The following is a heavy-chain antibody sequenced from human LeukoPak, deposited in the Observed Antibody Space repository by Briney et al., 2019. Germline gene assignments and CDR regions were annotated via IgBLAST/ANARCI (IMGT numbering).Heavy chain of an antibody. CDR1: GFTFSSYE. V-gene: IGHV3-48*03. J-gene: IGHJ4*02. CDR2: ISSGGSTT. Sequence: GGSLRLSCAASGFTFSSYEMTWVRQAPGKGLEWVSYISSGGSTTFSADSVKGRFTISRDNARNSPYLQMNSLRAEDTAVYYCGRGTGLDHWGQGALVTVSS. CDR3: GRGTGLDH.